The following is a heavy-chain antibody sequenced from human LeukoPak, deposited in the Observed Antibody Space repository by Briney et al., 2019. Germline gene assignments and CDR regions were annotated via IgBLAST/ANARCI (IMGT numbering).Heavy chain of an antibody. Sequence: SETLSLTCAVYGGSFSGYYWSWIRQPPGKGLEWIGEINHSGSTNYNPSLKSRVTISVDTSKNQFSLKLSSVTAADTAVYYCARGVVQGPYYYYYYGMDVWGQGTTVTVSS. CDR1: GGSFSGYY. D-gene: IGHD3-10*01. V-gene: IGHV4-34*01. J-gene: IGHJ6*02. CDR3: ARGVVQGPYYYYYYGMDV. CDR2: INHSGST.